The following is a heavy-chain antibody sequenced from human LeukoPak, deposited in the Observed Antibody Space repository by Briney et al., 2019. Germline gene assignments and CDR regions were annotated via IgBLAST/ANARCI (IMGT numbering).Heavy chain of an antibody. CDR2: INPNSGGT. V-gene: IGHV1-2*02. D-gene: IGHD3-10*01. J-gene: IGHJ5*02. CDR1: GYTFTTYY. Sequence: ASVKVSCKASGYTFTTYYMHWVRQAPGQGLEWMGWINPNSGGTNYAQKFQGRVTMTRDTSISTAYMELSRLRSDDTAVYYCARDRLTMVRGVIIKGVPYNWFDPWGQGTLVTVSS. CDR3: ARDRLTMVRGVIIKGVPYNWFDP.